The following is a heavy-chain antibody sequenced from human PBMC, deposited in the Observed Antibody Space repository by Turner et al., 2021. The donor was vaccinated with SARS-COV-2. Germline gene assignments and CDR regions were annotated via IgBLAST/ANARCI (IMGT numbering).Heavy chain of an antibody. J-gene: IGHJ3*02. D-gene: IGHD7-27*01. CDR3: VRDRPRPGDRDALDI. CDR2: VSGLGDTR. Sequence: EVQVLESGGGLAQPGGSLRLSCAASGFTFNTYAMSWVRQAPGNALVWVSVVSGLGDTRFCAASVRGRFTISRDNTKNRVYLQMNSLSPDDTALYYCVRDRPRPGDRDALDIWGQGTMVTVSS. V-gene: IGHV3-23*01. CDR1: GFTFNTYA.